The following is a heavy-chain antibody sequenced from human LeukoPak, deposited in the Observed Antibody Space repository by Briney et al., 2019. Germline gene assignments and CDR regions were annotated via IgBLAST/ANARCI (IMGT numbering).Heavy chain of an antibody. CDR1: GFSFSSYW. CDR2: IKEDGNEK. Sequence: GGSLRLSCAASGFSFSSYWMSWVRQAPGKGLEWVANIKEDGNEKNYVDSVKGRFTISRDNAKSSAYLQMNSLRAEDTAMYYCAKDTWLVAVGIQVFDYWGQGILVTVS. CDR3: AKDTWLVAVGIQVFDY. J-gene: IGHJ4*02. D-gene: IGHD6-19*01. V-gene: IGHV3-7*03.